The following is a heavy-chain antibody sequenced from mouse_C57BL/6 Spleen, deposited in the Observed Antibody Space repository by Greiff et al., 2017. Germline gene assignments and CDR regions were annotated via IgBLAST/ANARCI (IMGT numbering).Heavy chain of an antibody. V-gene: IGHV14-1*01. CDR1: GFNIKDYY. D-gene: IGHD1-1*01. CDR3: TITTVVDYFDY. J-gene: IGHJ2*01. CDR2: IDPEDGDT. Sequence: VQLQQSGAELVRPGASVKLSCTASGFNIKDYYMHWVKQRPEQGLEWIGRIDPEDGDTEYAPKFQGKATMTADTSSNTAYLQLSSLTSEDTAVYYCTITTVVDYFDYWGQGTTLTVSS.